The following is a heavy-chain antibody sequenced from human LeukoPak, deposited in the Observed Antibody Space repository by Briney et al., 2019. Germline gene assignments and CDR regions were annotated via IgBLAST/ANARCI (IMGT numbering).Heavy chain of an antibody. Sequence: PGGSLRLSCAASGFTFSRYSMNWVRQVPVKGLQWLAAISVDGSATNYADSVKGRFTISRDNSKNTLFLEMDGLRPDDTAVYYCARDFGYWGQGTLVTVSS. J-gene: IGHJ4*02. D-gene: IGHD3-10*01. CDR1: GFTFSRYS. V-gene: IGHV3-30*03. CDR3: ARDFGY. CDR2: ISVDGSAT.